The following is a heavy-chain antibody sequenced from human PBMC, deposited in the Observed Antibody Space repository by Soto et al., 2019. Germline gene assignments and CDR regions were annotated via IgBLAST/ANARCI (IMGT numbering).Heavy chain of an antibody. V-gene: IGHV1-69*13. D-gene: IGHD6-19*01. Sequence: ASVKVSCKASGGTFSSYAISWVRQAPGQGLEWMGGIIPIFGTANYAQKFQGRVTITADESTSTAYMELSSLRSEDTAVYYCARSSGWYDVLGDAFDIWGKGTMVTVSS. J-gene: IGHJ3*02. CDR3: ARSSGWYDVLGDAFDI. CDR1: GGTFSSYA. CDR2: IIPIFGTA.